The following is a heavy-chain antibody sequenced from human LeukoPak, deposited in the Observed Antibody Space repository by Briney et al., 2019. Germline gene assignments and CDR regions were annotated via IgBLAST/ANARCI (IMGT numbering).Heavy chain of an antibody. D-gene: IGHD6-25*01. CDR2: ISGNGNTI. Sequence: PGGSLRLSCATSGFSFSDYYMTWIRQAPGKGLEWVSYISGNGNTIYHADSVKGRFTISRDNAERSLYLQVNSLRDEDTAVYYCARDPGTGWPMWYLDLWGRGTLVTVSS. CDR3: ARDPGTGWPMWYLDL. J-gene: IGHJ2*01. CDR1: GFSFSDYY. V-gene: IGHV3-11*01.